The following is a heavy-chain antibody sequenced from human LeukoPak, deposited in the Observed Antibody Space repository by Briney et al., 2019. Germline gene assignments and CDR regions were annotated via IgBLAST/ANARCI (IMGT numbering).Heavy chain of an antibody. CDR2: ISYDGSNK. V-gene: IGHV3-30-3*01. CDR3: ARESGSYYPHFDY. CDR1: GFTFSDYA. Sequence: GSLRLSCSASGFTFSDYAMHWVRQAPGKGLEWVAVISYDGSNKYYADSVKGRFTISRDNSKNTLYLQMNSLRAEDTAVYYCARESGSYYPHFDYWGQGTLVTVSS. D-gene: IGHD1-26*01. J-gene: IGHJ4*02.